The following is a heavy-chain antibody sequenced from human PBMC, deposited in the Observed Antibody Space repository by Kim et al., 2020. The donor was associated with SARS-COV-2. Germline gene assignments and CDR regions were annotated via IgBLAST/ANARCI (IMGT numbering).Heavy chain of an antibody. CDR2: ISRSGETI. CDR1: GFTFSDCY. V-gene: IGHV3-11*01. J-gene: IGHJ4*02. Sequence: GGSLRLSCAASGFTFSDCYMYWIRQAPGKGLEWISYISRSGETIYYADSMKGRFTISRDNAKNSLYLQMNSLRADDTAVYYCARDLTSSVFDSWGQGTLVTVSS. CDR3: ARDLTSSVFDS.